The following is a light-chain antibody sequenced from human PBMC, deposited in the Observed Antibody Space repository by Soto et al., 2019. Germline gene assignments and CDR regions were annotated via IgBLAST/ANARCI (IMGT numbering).Light chain of an antibody. J-gene: IGKJ4*01. CDR2: DAS. CDR1: QSVSSY. V-gene: IGKV3-11*01. CDR3: QNYNYWPPAT. Sequence: IFLTQTQATLSLSPGERATPSCRASQSVSSYLAWYQQKPGQAPRLLIYDASNRATGIPDRFSGSGSGTDFTLTINSLQSEDFAVYYCQNYNYWPPATFGGGTKVDIK.